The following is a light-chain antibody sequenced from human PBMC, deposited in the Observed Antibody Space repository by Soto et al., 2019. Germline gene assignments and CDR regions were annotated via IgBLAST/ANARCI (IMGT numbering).Light chain of an antibody. Sequence: QSALTQPASVSGSPGQSITISCTGTSSDVGGYNYVSWYQQHPGKAPKLMIYDVSNRPSGVSNRFSGSKSGNTASLTISGLQAEDEADYYCSSYTGSSTEVFGGGTQLTVL. CDR1: SSDVGGYNY. J-gene: IGLJ2*01. CDR2: DVS. V-gene: IGLV2-14*01. CDR3: SSYTGSSTEV.